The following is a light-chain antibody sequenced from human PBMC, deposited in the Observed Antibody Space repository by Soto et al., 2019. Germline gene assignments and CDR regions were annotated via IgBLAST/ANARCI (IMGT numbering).Light chain of an antibody. J-gene: IGKJ1*01. CDR2: AAS. CDR1: QGISTY. CDR3: KQSYSTTWT. V-gene: IGKV1-39*01. Sequence: DIQMTQSPSSLSASVGDRVTITCRASQGISTYLNCYQQKPGKTPKLPIYAASSLQSGVPSRFSGSGSETDFTLNISSLQSEDFATYSCKQSYSTTWTVGQGTKVDIK.